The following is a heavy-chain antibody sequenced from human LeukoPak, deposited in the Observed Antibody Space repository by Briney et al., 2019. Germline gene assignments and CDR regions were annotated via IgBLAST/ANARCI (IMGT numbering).Heavy chain of an antibody. Sequence: SETLSLTCAVYGGSFSGYYWSWIRQPPGKGLEWIGEINHSGSTNYNPSLKSRVTISVDTSKNQFSLKLSSVTAADTAVYYCARDEDGAGYWGQGTLVTVSS. D-gene: IGHD5-24*01. V-gene: IGHV4-34*01. CDR1: GGSFSGYY. J-gene: IGHJ4*02. CDR2: INHSGST. CDR3: ARDEDGAGY.